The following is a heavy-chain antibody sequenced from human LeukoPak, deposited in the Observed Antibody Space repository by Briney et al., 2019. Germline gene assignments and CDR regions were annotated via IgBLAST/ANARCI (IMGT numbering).Heavy chain of an antibody. CDR1: GDSISSSSYY. D-gene: IGHD6-13*01. Sequence: PSETLSLTCTVSGDSISSSSYYWGWIRQPPGKGLEWIGSISYSGSTYYSPSLSSRVTISVDTSKNQFSLKLSSVTAADTAVYYCARRSSYSQRRWFDPWGQGTLVTVSS. CDR2: ISYSGST. J-gene: IGHJ5*02. CDR3: ARRSSYSQRRWFDP. V-gene: IGHV4-39*07.